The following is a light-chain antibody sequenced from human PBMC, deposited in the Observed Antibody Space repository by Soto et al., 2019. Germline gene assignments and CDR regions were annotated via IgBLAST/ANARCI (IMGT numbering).Light chain of an antibody. J-gene: IGKJ4*01. CDR1: QVISTS. CDR2: AAS. CDR3: QQLNSYPLT. Sequence: DIQMTQSPSTLSVSVGDTVTITCRASQVISTSLAWYQVKPGKAPKLLIYAASTLESGVPSRFSGSGSGTEFTPTISSLQPEDFATYYCQQLNSYPLTFGGGTKVDIK. V-gene: IGKV1-9*01.